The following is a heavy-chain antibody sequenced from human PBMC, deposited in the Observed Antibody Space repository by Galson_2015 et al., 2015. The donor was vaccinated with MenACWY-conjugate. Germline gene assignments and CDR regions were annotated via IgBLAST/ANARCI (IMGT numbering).Heavy chain of an antibody. CDR3: VRAAYAGVWGAVDP. Sequence: SLRLSCAASGFTFTSHALHWVRQAPGKGLQWVAVISSDTTGKFYAESVRGRFSISRDNYKNTVSLQMNSLRRDDTALYHCVRAAYAGVWGAVDPWGQGTLVTVSS. CDR2: ISSDTTGK. V-gene: IGHV3-30*01. J-gene: IGHJ5*02. CDR1: GFTFTSHA. D-gene: IGHD3-16*01.